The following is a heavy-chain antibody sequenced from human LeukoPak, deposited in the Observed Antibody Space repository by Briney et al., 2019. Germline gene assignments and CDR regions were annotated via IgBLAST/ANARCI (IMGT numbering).Heavy chain of an antibody. CDR3: AREYSGVFDY. D-gene: IGHD5-12*01. Sequence: PGGSLRLSCAASGFTFSSYNMNWVRQAPGKGLEWVSSIGSARRYIYHADSVKGRFTISRDNAKNSLYLQMNSLRDEDTAVYYCAREYSGVFDYWGQGTLVTVSS. J-gene: IGHJ4*02. V-gene: IGHV3-21*01. CDR2: IGSARRYI. CDR1: GFTFSSYN.